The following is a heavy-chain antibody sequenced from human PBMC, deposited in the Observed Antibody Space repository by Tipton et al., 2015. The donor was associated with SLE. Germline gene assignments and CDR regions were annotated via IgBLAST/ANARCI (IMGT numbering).Heavy chain of an antibody. D-gene: IGHD4-17*01. Sequence: TLSLTCTVSGGSISSHYWSWIRQPPGKGLEWIGEINHSGSTNYNPSLKSRVTISVDTSKNQFSLKLSSVTAADTAVYYCARGLRVTVTPSWYFDLWGRGTLVTVSS. CDR3: ARGLRVTVTPSWYFDL. J-gene: IGHJ2*01. V-gene: IGHV4-34*01. CDR2: INHSGST. CDR1: GGSISSHY.